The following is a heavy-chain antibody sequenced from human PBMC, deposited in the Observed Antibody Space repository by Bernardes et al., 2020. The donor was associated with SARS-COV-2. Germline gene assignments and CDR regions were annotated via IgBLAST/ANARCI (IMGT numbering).Heavy chain of an antibody. J-gene: IGHJ4*02. D-gene: IGHD3-10*01. CDR1: GFTFSNYA. CDR2: IFGSGGST. Sequence: GGSLRLSCAASGFTFSNYAMNWVRQAPGKGLEWVSGIFGSGGSTYYADSVQGRFTISRDNSKNTLYLQMNSLRAEDTAIYYCAKGRGWFGESPFDSWGQGTLLTVSS. CDR3: AKGRGWFGESPFDS. V-gene: IGHV3-23*01.